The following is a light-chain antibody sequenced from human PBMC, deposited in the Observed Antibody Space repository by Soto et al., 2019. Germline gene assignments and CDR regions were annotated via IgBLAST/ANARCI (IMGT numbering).Light chain of an antibody. J-gene: IGKJ4*01. V-gene: IGKV3D-15*01. CDR1: QSVSSN. CDR2: DIS. CDR3: QQYNDWPLT. Sequence: EIVMTQSPATLSVSPGERATLSCRASQSVSSNLAWYQQRPGQAPSLLIYDISARATGIPTMFSGSGSGTEFTLTISSLHYEDFAVYYWQQYNDWPLTFGGGTQVEIK.